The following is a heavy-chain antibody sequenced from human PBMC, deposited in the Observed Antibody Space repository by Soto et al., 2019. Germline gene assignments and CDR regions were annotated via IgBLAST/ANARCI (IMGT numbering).Heavy chain of an antibody. Sequence: PSETLSLTCAVYGGSFSGYYWTWIRQPPGKGLEWIAEINQSGSSNSNPSLKSRVTISVDTSKNQFSLKLRSVTAADAAVYYCARGISMTVEVQRDAPDNYSFDSWGQGTLVTVSS. CDR3: ARGISMTVEVQRDAPDNYSFDS. CDR1: GGSFSGYY. CDR2: INQSGSS. V-gene: IGHV4-34*01. J-gene: IGHJ4*02. D-gene: IGHD3-22*01.